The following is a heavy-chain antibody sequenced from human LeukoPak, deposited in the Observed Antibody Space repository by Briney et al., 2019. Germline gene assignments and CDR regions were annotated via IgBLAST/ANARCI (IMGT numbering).Heavy chain of an antibody. CDR2: ISDDGRKK. J-gene: IGHJ4*02. D-gene: IGHD3-9*01. V-gene: IGHV3-30*03. Sequence: GGSLRLSSAASGFTFKRYGMHWVRQAPGKGLECVALISDDGRKKFYADSVKDRFTISRDDSKNTLYLQMSSLRAEDTAIYYCARWNGDFLTGYYLDDWGQGTLVTVSS. CDR1: GFTFKRYG. CDR3: ARWNGDFLTGYYLDD.